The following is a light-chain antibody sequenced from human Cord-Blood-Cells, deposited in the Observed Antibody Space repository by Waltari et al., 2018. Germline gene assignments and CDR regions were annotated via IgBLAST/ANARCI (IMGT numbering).Light chain of an antibody. J-gene: IGKJ4*01. V-gene: IGKV1-13*02. Sequence: AIQLTQSPSSLSASVGDRVPITCRASQGISSALAGYQQKPGKAPKLLIYDASSLESGVPSRFSGSGSGTDFTLTISSLQPEDFATYYCQQFNSYPLTFGGGTKVEIK. CDR2: DAS. CDR1: QGISSA. CDR3: QQFNSYPLT.